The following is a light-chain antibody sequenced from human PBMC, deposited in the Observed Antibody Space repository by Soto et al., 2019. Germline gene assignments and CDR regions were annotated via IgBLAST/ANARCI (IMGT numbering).Light chain of an antibody. CDR1: SSDVGGYNY. V-gene: IGLV2-14*01. Sequence: QSALTQPASVSGSPGQSITISCTGTSSDVGGYNYVSWYQQHPGKAPKLMIYDVSNRPSGVSNRFSGSKSGNTASQTISGLQAEDEADYYCSSYTSSSDVFGTGTKLTVL. CDR3: SSYTSSSDV. CDR2: DVS. J-gene: IGLJ1*01.